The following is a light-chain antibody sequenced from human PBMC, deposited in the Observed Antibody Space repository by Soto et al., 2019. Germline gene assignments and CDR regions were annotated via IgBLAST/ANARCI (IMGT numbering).Light chain of an antibody. Sequence: QPVLTQPPSVSEAPRQRVTISCSGSSSNIGNNAVNWYQQLPGKAPKLLIYYDDLLPSGVSDRFSGSKSGTSASLAISGLQSEDEADHYCAAWDDSLNGVVFGGGTKLTVL. CDR1: SSNIGNNA. CDR3: AAWDDSLNGVV. J-gene: IGLJ2*01. V-gene: IGLV1-36*01. CDR2: YDD.